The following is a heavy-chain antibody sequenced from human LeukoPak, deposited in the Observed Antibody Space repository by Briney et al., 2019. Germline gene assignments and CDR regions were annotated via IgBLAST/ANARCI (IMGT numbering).Heavy chain of an antibody. J-gene: IGHJ4*02. CDR2: IKQDGSEK. Sequence: GGSLRLSCAASGFTFSSYWMSWFRQAPGKGLEWVANIKQDGSEKYYVDSVKRRFTISRDNAKNSLYLKMNSLRAEATAVYYCARDLTSWNYYGDYWGQGTLVAVSS. D-gene: IGHD1-7*01. V-gene: IGHV3-7*01. CDR1: GFTFSSYW. CDR3: ARDLTSWNYYGDY.